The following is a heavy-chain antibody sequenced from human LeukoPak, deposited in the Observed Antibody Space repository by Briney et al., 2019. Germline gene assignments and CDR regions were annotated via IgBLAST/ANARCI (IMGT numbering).Heavy chain of an antibody. CDR3: ARDSTPTYYSGTYYFEY. D-gene: IGHD1-26*01. CDR2: INPSGGST. Sequence: ASVKVSCKASGYTFASYYLHWVRQAPGQGLEWMGIINPSGGSTTYAQKFQGRLTVTRDTSTSTVYMELSSLRSGDTAVYYCARDSTPTYYSGTYYFEYWGQGTLVTVSS. V-gene: IGHV1-46*01. CDR1: GYTFASYY. J-gene: IGHJ4*02.